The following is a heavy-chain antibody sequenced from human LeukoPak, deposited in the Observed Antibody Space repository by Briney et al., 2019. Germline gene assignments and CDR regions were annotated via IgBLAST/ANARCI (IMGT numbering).Heavy chain of an antibody. D-gene: IGHD3-22*01. CDR1: GFTFSDYY. CDR2: ISSSGDTM. CDR3: ARVQRQGLSLRMYNWFDP. V-gene: IGHV3-11*04. Sequence: GGSLRLSCAPSGFTFSDYYMSWIRQAPGKGLEWVSYISSSGDTMYYAASVKGRFTISRDNAKNSLYLQMNSLRAEDTAVYYCARVQRQGLSLRMYNWFDPWGQGTLVTVSS. J-gene: IGHJ5*02.